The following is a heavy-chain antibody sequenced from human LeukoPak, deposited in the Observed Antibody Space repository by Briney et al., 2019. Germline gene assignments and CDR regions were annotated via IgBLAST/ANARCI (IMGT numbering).Heavy chain of an antibody. D-gene: IGHD7-27*01. Sequence: PSETLSLTCTVSGGSISSTIYYWGWIRQPPGKGLEWIGSIYYRGSTYYSPSLKSRVTISADTSQNQFSLKLSSVTAADTAVYYCASRKLGNDYWGQGTLVTVSS. V-gene: IGHV4-39*07. CDR2: IYYRGST. CDR3: ASRKLGNDY. J-gene: IGHJ4*02. CDR1: GGSISSTIYY.